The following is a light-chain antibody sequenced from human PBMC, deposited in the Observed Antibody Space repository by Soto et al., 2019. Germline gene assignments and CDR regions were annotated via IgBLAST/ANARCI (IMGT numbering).Light chain of an antibody. Sequence: EIVMTQSPATLSVSPGERATLSCRASESVSSNLAWYQQRNGQSPRLVIYGASTRDTGIPARFSGGGSGTDFTLTISRLQPEDFQTYYCQQYNSYPITFGQGTRLEIK. CDR2: GAS. J-gene: IGKJ5*01. CDR1: ESVSSN. CDR3: QQYNSYPIT. V-gene: IGKV3-15*01.